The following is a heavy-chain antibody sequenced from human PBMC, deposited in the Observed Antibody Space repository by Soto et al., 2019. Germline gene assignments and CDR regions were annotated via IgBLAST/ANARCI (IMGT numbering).Heavy chain of an antibody. CDR3: ARDRAFWSGTPDAFDV. CDR2: ISYDGSNK. D-gene: IGHD3-3*01. V-gene: IGHV3-30*03. J-gene: IGHJ3*01. CDR1: EFTFSSYG. Sequence: VGSLRLSCAASEFTFSSYGMHWVRQAPGKGLEWLSVISYDGSNKYYTDSVKGRFTISRDNSKNTLYLEMNSLRGEDTAVYYCARDRAFWSGTPDAFDVWGQGTMVTVSS.